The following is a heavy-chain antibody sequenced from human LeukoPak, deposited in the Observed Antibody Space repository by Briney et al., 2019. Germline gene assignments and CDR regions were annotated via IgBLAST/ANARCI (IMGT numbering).Heavy chain of an antibody. V-gene: IGHV4-59*12. CDR3: ARFSVLGGSYLFDY. CDR1: GGSINNYY. D-gene: IGHD1-26*01. Sequence: SETLSLTCTVSGGSINNYYWSWIRQPPGKGLEWIAYISYSGSTYYNPSLKSRVTISVDTSKNQFSLRLSSVTAADTAVYYCARFSVLGGSYLFDYWGQGTLVTVSS. J-gene: IGHJ4*02. CDR2: ISYSGST.